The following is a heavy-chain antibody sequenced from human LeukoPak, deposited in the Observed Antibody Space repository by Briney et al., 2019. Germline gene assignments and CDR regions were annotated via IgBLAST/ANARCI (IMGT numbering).Heavy chain of an antibody. D-gene: IGHD6-25*01. CDR1: GGSFTGTLSRYY. CDR2: INHTGHT. Sequence: SETLSLTCAVYGGSFTGTLSRYYWSWIRQPPGKGLEWIGEINHTGHTNYNPSLQSRVTISVDTSKNQFYLKLSSVTAADTAVYYCARGPYSSDAGYWGQGTLVTVSS. J-gene: IGHJ4*02. V-gene: IGHV4-34*01. CDR3: ARGPYSSDAGY.